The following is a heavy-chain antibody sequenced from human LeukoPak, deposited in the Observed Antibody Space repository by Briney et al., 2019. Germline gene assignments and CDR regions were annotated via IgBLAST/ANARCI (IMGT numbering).Heavy chain of an antibody. CDR2: INTNTGNP. D-gene: IGHD1-26*01. V-gene: IGHV7-4-1*02. Sequence: GASVKVSCKASGYTFTGYYMHWVRQAPGQGLEWMGWINTNTGNPTYAQGFTGRFVFSLDTSVSTAYLQISSLKAEDTAVYYCARDGLEGATISMDVWGKGTTVTVSS. J-gene: IGHJ6*04. CDR3: ARDGLEGATISMDV. CDR1: GYTFTGYY.